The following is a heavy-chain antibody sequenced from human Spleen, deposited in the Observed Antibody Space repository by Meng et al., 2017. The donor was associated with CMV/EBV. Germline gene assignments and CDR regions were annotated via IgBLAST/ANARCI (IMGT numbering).Heavy chain of an antibody. D-gene: IGHD4-17*01. CDR1: GHSISSDYY. CDR3: ARDHGDSRGGYFDS. V-gene: IGHV4-38-2*02. CDR2: INHSGST. J-gene: IGHJ4*02. Sequence: GSLRLSCTVSGHSISSDYYWGWIRQSPGKGLEWIGSINHSGSTFYNPSLNSRVTISIDTSKNQFSLKLRSVTAADTSVYYCARDHGDSRGGYFDSWGQGTLVTVSS.